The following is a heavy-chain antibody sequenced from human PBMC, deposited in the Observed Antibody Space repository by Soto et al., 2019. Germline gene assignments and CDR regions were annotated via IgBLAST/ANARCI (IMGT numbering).Heavy chain of an antibody. Sequence: PGGSVRLSCAASGFTFSSYSINWVRQAPGKGLEWVSSISSSSSYIYYADSVKGRFTISRENAKNSLYLQMNSLRAEDTAVYYCARVTQAGYWGQGTLLTASS. J-gene: IGHJ4*02. CDR2: ISSSSSYI. CDR1: GFTFSSYS. CDR3: ARVTQAGY. D-gene: IGHD6-13*01. V-gene: IGHV3-21*01.